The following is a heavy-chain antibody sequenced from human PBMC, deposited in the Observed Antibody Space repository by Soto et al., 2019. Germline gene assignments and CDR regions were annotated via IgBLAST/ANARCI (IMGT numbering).Heavy chain of an antibody. Sequence: QVQLVQSGAEVKKPGASVKVSCKASGYTFTSYGISWVRQAPGQGLEWMGWISAYNGNTNYAQKLQGRVPMTTDTSTSTAYMELRSLRSDDTAVYYCASSYYGSGTPYYYGMDVWGQGTTVTVSS. D-gene: IGHD3-10*01. J-gene: IGHJ6*02. CDR1: GYTFTSYG. CDR3: ASSYYGSGTPYYYGMDV. V-gene: IGHV1-18*01. CDR2: ISAYNGNT.